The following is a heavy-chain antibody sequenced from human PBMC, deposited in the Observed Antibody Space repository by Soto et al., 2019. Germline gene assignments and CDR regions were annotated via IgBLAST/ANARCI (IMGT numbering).Heavy chain of an antibody. CDR2: INPSDSDI. D-gene: IGHD3-16*01. CDR1: GYSFTSNW. V-gene: IGHV5-51*01. CDR3: ARHQRHDASRKIDC. J-gene: IGHJ4*02. Sequence: GESLKISCQGSGYSFTSNWIGWVRQMPGKGLEWMWIINPSDSDIKYSPSFRGQVTISADKSIGTAYLQWSSLKASDTAMYYCARHQRHDASRKIDCWGQGTLVTVSS.